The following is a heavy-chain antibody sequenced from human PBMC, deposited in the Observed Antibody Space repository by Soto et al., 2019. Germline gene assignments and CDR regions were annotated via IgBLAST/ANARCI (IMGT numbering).Heavy chain of an antibody. CDR2: IYPGGSGT. Sequence: GESLKISCKGSGYNFSSYWIGWVRQMPGKGLEWMGIIYPGGSGTRYSPSFQGQVTISVDKSISTAYLQWTSLKASDTAMYYCARNYYGSGYYYYYGMDVWGQGTTVTVSS. CDR3: ARNYYGSGYYYYYGMDV. D-gene: IGHD3-10*01. CDR1: GYNFSSYW. J-gene: IGHJ6*02. V-gene: IGHV5-51*01.